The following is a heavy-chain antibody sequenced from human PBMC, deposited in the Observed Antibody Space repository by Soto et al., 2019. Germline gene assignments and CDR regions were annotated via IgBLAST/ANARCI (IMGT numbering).Heavy chain of an antibody. CDR1: GGSFSGYY. Sequence: SETLSLTCAVYGGSFSGYYWSWIRQPPGKGLEWIGEINHSGSTNYNPSLKSRVTISVDTSKNQFSLKLSSVTAADTAVYYCARVPHLPELDYGDLPWGQGTLVTVSS. D-gene: IGHD4-17*01. J-gene: IGHJ4*02. V-gene: IGHV4-34*01. CDR3: ARVPHLPELDYGDLP. CDR2: INHSGST.